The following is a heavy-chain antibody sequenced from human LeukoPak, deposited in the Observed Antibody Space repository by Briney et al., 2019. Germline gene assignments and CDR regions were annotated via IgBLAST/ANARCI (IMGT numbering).Heavy chain of an antibody. CDR1: TFSFSTYW. J-gene: IGHJ4*02. CDR3: ARHPGSSSFDY. CDR2: INQDGSVK. D-gene: IGHD6-13*01. V-gene: IGHV3-7*01. Sequence: GGSLRLSWAASTFSFSTYWMTWFRQAPGKGPEFVANINQDGSVKNYVDSVKGRFTISRDNAKNSLYLQMNSLRADDTAVYYCARHPGSSSFDYWGQGTLVPVSS.